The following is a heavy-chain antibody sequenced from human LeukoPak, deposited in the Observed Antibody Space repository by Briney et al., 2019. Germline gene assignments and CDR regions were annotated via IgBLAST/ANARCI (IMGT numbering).Heavy chain of an antibody. V-gene: IGHV3-33*01. CDR3: ARGRRATTVTTTFTNYYYYGMDV. Sequence: GGSLRLSCAASGFTFSSYGMHWVRQAPGKGLEWVAVIWYDGSNKYYADSVKGRFTISRDNSKNTLYLQMNSLRAEDTAVYYCARGRRATTVTTTFTNYYYYGMDVWGQGTTVTVSS. CDR1: GFTFSSYG. D-gene: IGHD4-17*01. J-gene: IGHJ6*02. CDR2: IWYDGSNK.